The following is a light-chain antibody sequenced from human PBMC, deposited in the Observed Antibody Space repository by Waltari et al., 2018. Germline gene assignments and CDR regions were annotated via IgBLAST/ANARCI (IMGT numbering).Light chain of an antibody. CDR1: QTVGTTY. CDR2: GAS. J-gene: IGKJ4*01. CDR3: QQYDISPLT. Sequence: EIVLTQSPGTLSLSAGERATLSCRASQTVGTTYLAWYQQKPGQAPTLLIYGASSRATGIPDRFSGSGSGTDFSLTISSLEPEDFAVYYCQQYDISPLTFGGGTKVEIK. V-gene: IGKV3-20*01.